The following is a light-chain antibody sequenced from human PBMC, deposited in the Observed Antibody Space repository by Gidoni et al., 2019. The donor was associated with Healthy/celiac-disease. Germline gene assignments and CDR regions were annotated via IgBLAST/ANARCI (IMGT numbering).Light chain of an antibody. CDR3: QQYNNWPTWT. Sequence: EIVMTQSPATLSVSPGERATLSSRASQSVSSNLAWYQQKPGQAPRLLIYGASTRATGIPARFSGSGSGTAFTLTISSLQSEDFAVYYCQQYNNWPTWTFGQGTKVEIK. CDR1: QSVSSN. J-gene: IGKJ1*01. CDR2: GAS. V-gene: IGKV3-15*01.